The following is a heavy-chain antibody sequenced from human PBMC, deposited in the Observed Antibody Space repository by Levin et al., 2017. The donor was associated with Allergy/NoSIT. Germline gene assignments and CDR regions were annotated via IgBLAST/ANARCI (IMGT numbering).Heavy chain of an antibody. CDR1: GFTVSSNY. CDR2: IYSGGST. CDR3: ARAVYSYGYSFDY. D-gene: IGHD5-18*01. J-gene: IGHJ4*02. V-gene: IGHV3-66*01. Sequence: GGSLRLSCAASGFTVSSNYMSWVRQAPGKGLEWVSVIYSGGSTYYADSVKGRFTISRDNSKNTLYLQMNSLRAEDTAVYYCARAVYSYGYSFDYWGQGTLVTVSS.